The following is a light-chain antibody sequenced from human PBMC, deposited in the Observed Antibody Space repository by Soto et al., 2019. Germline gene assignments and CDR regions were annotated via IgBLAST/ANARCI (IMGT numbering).Light chain of an antibody. V-gene: IGLV2-14*01. CDR3: SSYTPSNPQV. CDR2: AVS. Sequence: QSALTQPASVAGSPGQSITISCTGTSSDVGTYNYVSWYQHRPGKAPKLMIYAVSYRPSGVSNRFSGSKSANTASLTISGLQAEDEADYYCSSYTPSNPQVVGGGTKLTVL. J-gene: IGLJ3*02. CDR1: SSDVGTYNY.